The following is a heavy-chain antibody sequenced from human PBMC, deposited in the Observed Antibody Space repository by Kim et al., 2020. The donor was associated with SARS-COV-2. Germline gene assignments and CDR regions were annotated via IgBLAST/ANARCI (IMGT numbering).Heavy chain of an antibody. J-gene: IGHJ4*02. CDR3: AKVIVVVPAAMGAFDY. D-gene: IGHD2-2*01. Sequence: SVKGRFTISRDNSKNTLYLQMNRLRAEDTAVYYCAKVIVVVPAAMGAFDYWGQGTLVTVSS. V-gene: IGHV3-23*01.